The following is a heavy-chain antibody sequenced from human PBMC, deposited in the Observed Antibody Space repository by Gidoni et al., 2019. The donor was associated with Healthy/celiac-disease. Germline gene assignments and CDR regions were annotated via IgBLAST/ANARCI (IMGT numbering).Heavy chain of an antibody. CDR1: GDSVPSNSAA. D-gene: IGHD6-19*01. CDR2: TLYRSKWYN. CDR3: ARGSGQWLEGGFDY. Sequence: QVQLQQSGPGLVKPSQTLALTCAISGDSVPSNSAAWNWIRQSPSRCLEWLGRTLYRSKWYNDYAVSVKSRITSHPDTSKNQFSLQLNAVTPEDTAVYYCARGSGQWLEGGFDYWGQGTLVTVSS. J-gene: IGHJ4*02. V-gene: IGHV6-1*01.